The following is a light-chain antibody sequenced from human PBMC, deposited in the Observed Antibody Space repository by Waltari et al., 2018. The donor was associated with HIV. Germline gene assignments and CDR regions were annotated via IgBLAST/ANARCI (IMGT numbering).Light chain of an antibody. Sequence: EIVLTQSPGTLSLSPGERATLSCRASQSVSSRYLAWYQQKPGQAPRLLIYAASSRATGIPDRSSGSGSGTDFTLTISRLEPEDFAVYYCQQYGSSLLVTFGPGTKVDIK. CDR3: QQYGSSLLVT. V-gene: IGKV3-20*01. CDR2: AAS. J-gene: IGKJ3*01. CDR1: QSVSSRY.